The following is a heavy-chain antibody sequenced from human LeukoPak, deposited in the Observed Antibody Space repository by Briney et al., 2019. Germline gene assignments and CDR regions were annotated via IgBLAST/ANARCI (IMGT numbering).Heavy chain of an antibody. CDR3: ARVLRNLYNWNDASAFDI. V-gene: IGHV7-4-1*02. J-gene: IGHJ3*02. D-gene: IGHD1-1*01. Sequence: ASVKVSCKASGYTFTTYGMNWVRQAPGQGLEWMGWINTNTGNPTYAQGFTGRFVFSLDTSVSTAYLQISSLKAEDTAVYYCARVLRNLYNWNDASAFDIWGQGTMVTVSS. CDR2: INTNTGNP. CDR1: GYTFTTYG.